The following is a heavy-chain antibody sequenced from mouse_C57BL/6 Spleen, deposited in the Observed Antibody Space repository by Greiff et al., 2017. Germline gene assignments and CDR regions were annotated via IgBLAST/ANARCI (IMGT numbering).Heavy chain of an antibody. CDR3: TRSVDYDWFAY. J-gene: IGHJ3*01. CDR2: IDPETGGT. D-gene: IGHD2-4*01. Sequence: QVQLQQSGAELVRPGASVTLSCKASGYTFTDYEMHWVKQTPVHGLEWIGAIDPETGGTAYNQKFKGKAILTADKSSSTAYMELRSLTSEDSAVYYCTRSVDYDWFAYWGQGTLVTVSA. CDR1: GYTFTDYE. V-gene: IGHV1-15*01.